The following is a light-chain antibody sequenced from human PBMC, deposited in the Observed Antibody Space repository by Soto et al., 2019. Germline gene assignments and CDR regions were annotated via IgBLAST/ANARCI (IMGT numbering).Light chain of an antibody. J-gene: IGKJ2*01. Sequence: EIVLTQSPGTLSLSPGDRATLSCRTSQSVSSSYLAWYHQKPGQAPRLLIYGASRRATGIPDRFSGSGSGTDFTLTISRLEPEDFAVYFCQQYASSSYPFGQGTKLEIK. CDR3: QQYASSSYP. CDR2: GAS. CDR1: QSVSSSY. V-gene: IGKV3-20*01.